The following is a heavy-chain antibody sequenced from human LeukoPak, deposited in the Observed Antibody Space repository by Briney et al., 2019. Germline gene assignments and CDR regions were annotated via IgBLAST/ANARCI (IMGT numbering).Heavy chain of an antibody. D-gene: IGHD4-17*01. V-gene: IGHV1-2*02. CDR1: GYTFSGFY. Sequence: ASVKVSCKASGYTFSGFYIHWVRQAPGQGLEWMGWINPNSGGTNYAQKFQGRVTMTRDTSISTAYMELSRLRSDDTAVYYCARGEVYGDYADYWGQGTLVTVSS. J-gene: IGHJ4*02. CDR3: ARGEVYGDYADY. CDR2: INPNSGGT.